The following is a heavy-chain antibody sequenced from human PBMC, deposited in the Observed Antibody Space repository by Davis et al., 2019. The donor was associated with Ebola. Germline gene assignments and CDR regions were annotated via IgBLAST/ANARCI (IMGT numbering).Heavy chain of an antibody. V-gene: IGHV3-23*01. CDR1: GFIFSNYV. CDR2: LGTSADT. J-gene: IGHJ3*02. CDR3: AKDNYAVTIMVGAFDI. D-gene: IGHD4-17*01. Sequence: GGSLRLSCAASGFIFSNYVMSWVRQAPGKGLEWVSTLGTSADTYYADSVKGRLSVSRDNSKNTVYLQMHSLRVEDTAIYYCAKDNYAVTIMVGAFDIWGQGTVVTVSS.